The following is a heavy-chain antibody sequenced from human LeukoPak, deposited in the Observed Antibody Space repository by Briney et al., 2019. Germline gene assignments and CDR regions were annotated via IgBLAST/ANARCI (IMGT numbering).Heavy chain of an antibody. J-gene: IGHJ4*02. CDR1: GFIFSTYG. CDR3: AKDGAFDY. V-gene: IGHV3-30*02. Sequence: GGSLRLSXAASGFIFSTYGMRWVRQTPGKGLEWVAFIRYDGSDKYYVDSVRGRFTISRDNSKNTLYLQMNSLRAEDTAVYYCAKDGAFDYWGQGTLVTVSS. CDR2: IRYDGSDK.